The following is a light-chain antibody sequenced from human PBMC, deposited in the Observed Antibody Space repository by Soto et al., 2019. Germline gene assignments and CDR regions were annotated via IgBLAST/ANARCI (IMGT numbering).Light chain of an antibody. J-gene: IGKJ1*01. Sequence: DTVMTQSPDSLAVSLGERVTINCKSSRSLLYSSTNRNYLAWFQQKPGQPPKLPTYWASTRESGVPDRFTGSGSGTDFTLTISSLQAEDVAVYYCQQYYSSPWTFGQGTKVEIK. V-gene: IGKV4-1*01. CDR1: RSLLYSSTNRNY. CDR2: WAS. CDR3: QQYYSSPWT.